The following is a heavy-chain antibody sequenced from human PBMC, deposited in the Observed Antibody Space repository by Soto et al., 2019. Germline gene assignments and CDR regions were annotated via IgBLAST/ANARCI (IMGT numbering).Heavy chain of an antibody. CDR1: GFTFSSYA. D-gene: IGHD3-9*01. V-gene: IGHV3-23*01. Sequence: LRLSCAASGFTFSSYAMSWVRQAPGKGLEWVSDIIDNGGSTFYADSVKGRFTISRDNPKNTLYLQMNSLRAEDTAVYYCARPSSFFDSYYFAYWGQGTLVTVSS. J-gene: IGHJ4*02. CDR3: ARPSSFFDSYYFAY. CDR2: IIDNGGST.